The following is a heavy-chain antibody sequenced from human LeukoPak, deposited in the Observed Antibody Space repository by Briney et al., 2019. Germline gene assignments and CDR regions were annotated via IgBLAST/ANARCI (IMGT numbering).Heavy chain of an antibody. CDR2: IRRKANSYTP. CDR1: GLTFIGSA. Sequence: GGSLRLSCAAAGLTFIGSAMHWASPPSGEWLEWGGRIRRKANSYTPAYAGSVKGRFTISRDDSKNTAYPQMNSLKTEDTAVYYCTALSAQRVDYWGQGTLVTVSS. J-gene: IGHJ4*02. CDR3: TALSAQRVDY. V-gene: IGHV3-73*01.